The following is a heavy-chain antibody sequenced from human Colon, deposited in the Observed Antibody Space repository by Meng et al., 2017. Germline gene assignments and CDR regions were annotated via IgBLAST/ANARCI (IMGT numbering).Heavy chain of an antibody. Sequence: LRLSCSVSGVSVSGGTYYWSWIRQPPGKGLEWIGHIHYSGSTNYNPSLKSRATFSVDTSKNLFSLEVNSVTAADTAVYYCARGQDSAKVGYWGQGTLVTVSS. D-gene: IGHD5-18*01. CDR2: IHYSGST. CDR1: GVSVSGGTYY. CDR3: ARGQDSAKVGY. J-gene: IGHJ4*02. V-gene: IGHV4-61*01.